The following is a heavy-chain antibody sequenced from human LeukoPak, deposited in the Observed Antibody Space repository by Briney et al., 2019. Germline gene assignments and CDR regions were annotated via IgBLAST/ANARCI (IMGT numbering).Heavy chain of an antibody. CDR2: IYYSGST. CDR3: ARGGGGNADWFDP. J-gene: IGHJ5*02. V-gene: IGHV4-59*01. D-gene: IGHD4-23*01. CDR1: GGSISSYY. Sequence: SEILSLTCTVSGGSISSYYWSWIRQPPGKGLEWIGYIYYSGSTNYNPSLKSRVTISVDTSKNQFSLKLSSVTAADTAVYYCARGGGGNADWFDPWGQGTLVTVSS.